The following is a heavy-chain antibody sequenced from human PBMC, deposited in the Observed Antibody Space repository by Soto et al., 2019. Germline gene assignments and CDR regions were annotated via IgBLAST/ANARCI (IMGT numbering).Heavy chain of an antibody. CDR2: VYYSGST. V-gene: IGHV4-59*08. D-gene: IGHD3-22*01. Sequence: SETLSLTCTVSGCSISSYYLSWIRQPPGKGLEWIASVYYSGSTNYTPSLKNRVTISADTSNNQFSLRLNSVTAADTAVYYCARQHYYDSSGYYTWNWGQGTLVTVSS. J-gene: IGHJ4*02. CDR3: ARQHYYDSSGYYTWN. CDR1: GCSISSYY.